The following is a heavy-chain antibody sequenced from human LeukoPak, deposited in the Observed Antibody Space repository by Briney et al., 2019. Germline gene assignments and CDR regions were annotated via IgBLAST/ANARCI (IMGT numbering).Heavy chain of an antibody. CDR1: GFTFSSY. D-gene: IGHD4-23*01. CDR3: AKSPTVDAAFDI. V-gene: IGHV3-21*04. J-gene: IGHJ3*02. CDR2: ISSTSSYI. Sequence: GGSLRLSCAASGFTFSSYMNWVRQAPGKGLEWVSSISSTSSYIYYADSVKGRFTISRDNAKNSLYLQMNSLRADDTALYYCAKSPTVDAAFDIWGQGTMVTVSS.